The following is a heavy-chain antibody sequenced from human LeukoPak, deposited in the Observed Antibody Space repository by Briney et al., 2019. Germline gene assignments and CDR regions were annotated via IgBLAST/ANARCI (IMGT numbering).Heavy chain of an antibody. CDR1: KFTFSNYA. Sequence: GGSLRLSCTASKFTFSNYAMSWVRQAPGKGLEWVSVISGSGGSTYYADSVRGRFTISRDNPKDTLFLQMNSLRTEDTAVYYCAKRSNFWTGYLDYWGQGTLVTVSS. V-gene: IGHV3-23*01. D-gene: IGHD3/OR15-3a*01. J-gene: IGHJ4*02. CDR3: AKRSNFWTGYLDY. CDR2: ISGSGGST.